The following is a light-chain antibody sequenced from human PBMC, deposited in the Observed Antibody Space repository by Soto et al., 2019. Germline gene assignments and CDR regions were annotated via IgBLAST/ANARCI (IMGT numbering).Light chain of an antibody. CDR2: EAS. Sequence: QSALTQPPSVSGSPGQSVTISCTGTSTDFVSYNRVSWYQQPPGTAPKLIIYEASNRPSGVPDRFSGSKSGNTASLTISGLQAADEADYYCSLYTSSTDYVFGTGTKLTVL. CDR1: STDFVSYNR. CDR3: SLYTSSTDYV. V-gene: IGLV2-18*01. J-gene: IGLJ1*01.